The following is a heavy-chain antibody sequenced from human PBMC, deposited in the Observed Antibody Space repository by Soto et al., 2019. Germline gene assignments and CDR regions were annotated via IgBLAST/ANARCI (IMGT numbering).Heavy chain of an antibody. CDR1: GFTFSSYW. CDR3: ARDAVGWSSPLDS. V-gene: IGHV3-7*03. Sequence: PGGSLRLSCAASGFTFSSYWMSWVRQAPGKGLEWVANIKQDGSEKYYVDSVKGRFTISRDNAKNSLYLQMNSLRAEDTAVYYCARDAVGWSSPLDSWGQGTLVTVS. CDR2: IKQDGSEK. J-gene: IGHJ4*02. D-gene: IGHD6-19*01.